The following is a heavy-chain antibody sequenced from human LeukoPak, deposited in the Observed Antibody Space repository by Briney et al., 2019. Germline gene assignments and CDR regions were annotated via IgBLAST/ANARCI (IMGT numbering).Heavy chain of an antibody. Sequence: GGSLRLSCAASGFTFDDYAMHWVRQAPGKGLEWVSGISWNSGSIGYADSVKGRFTISRDNAKNSLYLQMNSLRAEDTALYYCAKDFHRLEEFDALDIWGQGTMVTVSS. J-gene: IGHJ3*02. CDR3: AKDFHRLEEFDALDI. V-gene: IGHV3-9*01. D-gene: IGHD3-16*01. CDR1: GFTFDDYA. CDR2: ISWNSGSI.